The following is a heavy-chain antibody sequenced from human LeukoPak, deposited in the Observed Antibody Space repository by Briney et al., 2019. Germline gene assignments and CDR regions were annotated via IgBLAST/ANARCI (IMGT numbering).Heavy chain of an antibody. CDR1: GGSIICSNSYY. CDR3: ARRRQIAVAGIARIDYYYMDV. V-gene: IGHV4-39*07. J-gene: IGHJ6*03. Sequence: SETLSLTFTVSGGSIICSNSYYWAWIRQRPGKGLEWVGRVYYTRNTYYNPSLQSRGTISVDTSKNQFSLKLSSVNAADTAVYYCARRRQIAVAGIARIDYYYMDVWGRGTTVTISS. CDR2: VYYTRNT. D-gene: IGHD6-19*01.